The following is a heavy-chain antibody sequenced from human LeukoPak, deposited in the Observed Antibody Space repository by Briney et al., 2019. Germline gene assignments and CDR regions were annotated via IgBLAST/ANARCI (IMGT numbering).Heavy chain of an antibody. CDR1: GGSITRSIYY. Sequence: SETLSLTCTVSGGSITRSIYYWGWIRQPPGQGLEWIGTISYSGRTYYSPSLKSRVTISIDSSKNDFSLRVTSVSAADTGVYYCARTLAAPSYGFDFWGQGTMVTVSS. CDR3: ARTLAAPSYGFDF. J-gene: IGHJ3*01. CDR2: ISYSGRT. D-gene: IGHD3-16*01. V-gene: IGHV4-39*02.